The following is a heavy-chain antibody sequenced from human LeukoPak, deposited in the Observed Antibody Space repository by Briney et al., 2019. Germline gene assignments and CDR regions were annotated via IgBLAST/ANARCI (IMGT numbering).Heavy chain of an antibody. D-gene: IGHD1-26*01. CDR2: IAYDGSRA. J-gene: IGHJ3*02. CDR1: GFTFGGYG. V-gene: IGHV3-33*01. Sequence: GRSLRLSCAGSGFTFGGYGMHWFRQTPGKGLEWVAVIAYDGSRAFYADSAKGRFTISRDNAKNSLYLQMNSLRAEDTAVYYCARDKWEPGAFDIWGQGTMVTVSS. CDR3: ARDKWEPGAFDI.